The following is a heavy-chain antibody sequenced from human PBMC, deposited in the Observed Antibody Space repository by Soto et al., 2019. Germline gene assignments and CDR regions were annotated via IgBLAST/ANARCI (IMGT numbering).Heavy chain of an antibody. Sequence: SETLSLTCKVSGASISSSYWSWIRQPPGKGLEWIAYIYHTGTTNYNPSLKSRVTISLDTSKSQFSLNLTSLTTADTAVYFCARGGNRYSPTSSGVGGFDYWGQGTLVTVSS. CDR1: GASISSSY. D-gene: IGHD5-12*01. V-gene: IGHV4-59*01. J-gene: IGHJ4*02. CDR2: IYHTGTT. CDR3: ARGGNRYSPTSSGVGGFDY.